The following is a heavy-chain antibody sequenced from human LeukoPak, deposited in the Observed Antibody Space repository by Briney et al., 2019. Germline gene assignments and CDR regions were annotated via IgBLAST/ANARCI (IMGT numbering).Heavy chain of an antibody. CDR2: ISSSSSYI. V-gene: IGHV3-21*01. CDR3: ARDPDRGGYSMFDY. J-gene: IGHJ4*02. D-gene: IGHD3-22*01. Sequence: GGSLRLSCAASGFTFSSYSMNWVLQAPGKGLEWVSSISSSSSYIYYADSVKGRFTISRDNAKNSLYLQMNSLRAEDTAVYYCARDPDRGGYSMFDYWGQGTLVTVSS. CDR1: GFTFSSYS.